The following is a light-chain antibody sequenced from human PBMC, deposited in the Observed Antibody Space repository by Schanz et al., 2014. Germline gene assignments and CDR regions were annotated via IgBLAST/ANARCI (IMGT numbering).Light chain of an antibody. V-gene: IGLV2-14*01. Sequence: QSVLTQPASVSGSPGQSITISCTGTSSDLGGYNYVSWYQQYPGKAPKLIIYDVSNRPSGVSNRFSGSKSDNTASLTISGLQAEDEADYYCSSYTPSSTTLYVFGTGTKLTVL. CDR3: SSYTPSSTTLYV. CDR2: DVS. CDR1: SSDLGGYNY. J-gene: IGLJ1*01.